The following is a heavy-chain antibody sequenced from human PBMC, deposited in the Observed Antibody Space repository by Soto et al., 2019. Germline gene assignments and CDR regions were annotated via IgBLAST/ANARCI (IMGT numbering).Heavy chain of an antibody. V-gene: IGHV1-69*13. D-gene: IGHD3-3*01. CDR3: ATGVIWIGYFTVDA. CDR1: GGSFGNSA. CDR2: FIPVYRTL. J-gene: IGHJ5*02. Sequence: SVKVSCKASGGSFGNSAINWVRQTPGQGLEWLGGFIPVYRTLNYAQKFQGRVTITADESTGTAYMTLSSLASDDTAVYYCATGVIWIGYFTVDAWGQGTRVTVDS.